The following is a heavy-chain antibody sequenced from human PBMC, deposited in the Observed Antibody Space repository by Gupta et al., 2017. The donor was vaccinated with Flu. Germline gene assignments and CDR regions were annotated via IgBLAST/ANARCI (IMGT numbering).Heavy chain of an antibody. J-gene: IGHJ4*02. D-gene: IGHD3-16*01. Sequence: DVQLVESGGGLVQPGRSLRLSCTASGFIVGDYSVSWVRQAPGKGLEWVGFIRDKGYGGTPEYAASVKGRFTISRDDSKSIVYLQMNSLKTDDTANYYCTRGFRLGEYGPQHPTYWGQGTLVTVSS. CDR2: IRDKGYGGTP. V-gene: IGHV3-49*04. CDR1: GFIVGDYS. CDR3: TRGFRLGEYGPQHPTY.